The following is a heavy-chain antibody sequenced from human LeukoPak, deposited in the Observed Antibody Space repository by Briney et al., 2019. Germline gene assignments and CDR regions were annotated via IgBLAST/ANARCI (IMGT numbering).Heavy chain of an antibody. D-gene: IGHD6-13*01. Sequence: SETLSLTCTVSGGSIGSYYWHWIRQPPGEGLEWIGYIYFTGSTNYNPSLKCRVTISVDTSKNQFSLKLNSVTAADTAIYYCARSTYSSSQWDYWGQGTLVTVFS. J-gene: IGHJ4*02. CDR2: IYFTGST. V-gene: IGHV4-59*01. CDR1: GGSIGSYY. CDR3: ARSTYSSSQWDY.